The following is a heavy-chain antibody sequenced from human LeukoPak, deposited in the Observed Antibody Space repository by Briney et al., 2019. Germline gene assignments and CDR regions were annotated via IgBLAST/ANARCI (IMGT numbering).Heavy chain of an antibody. V-gene: IGHV1-18*01. CDR1: GYTFNSYG. J-gene: IGHJ6*02. CDR2: ISAYNGNT. D-gene: IGHD2-2*01. CDR3: ARGCSSTSCFDYYYYGMDV. Sequence: ASVKVPCKASGYTFNSYGISWVRQAPGQGLEWMGWISAYNGNTNYAQKLQGRVTMTTDTSTSTASMELRSLRSDDTAVYYCARGCSSTSCFDYYYYGMDVWGQGTTVTVSS.